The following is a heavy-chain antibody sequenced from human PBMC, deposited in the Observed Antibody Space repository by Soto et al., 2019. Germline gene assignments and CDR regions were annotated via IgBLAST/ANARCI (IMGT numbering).Heavy chain of an antibody. V-gene: IGHV1-69*13. CDR3: ARDPSSGWSAGPFDY. D-gene: IGHD6-19*01. CDR1: GGTFSSYA. Sequence: SVKVSCKASGGTFSSYAISWVRQAPGQGLEWMGGIIPIFGTANYAQKFQGRVTITADESTSTAYMELSSLRSEDTAVYYCARDPSSGWSAGPFDYWGQGTPVTVSS. J-gene: IGHJ4*02. CDR2: IIPIFGTA.